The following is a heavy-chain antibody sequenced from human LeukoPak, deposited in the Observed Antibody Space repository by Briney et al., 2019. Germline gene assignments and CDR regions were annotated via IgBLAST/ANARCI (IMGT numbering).Heavy chain of an antibody. D-gene: IGHD3-22*01. Sequence: GGSLRLSCAASGFTFDDYAMHWVRHAPGKGLEWVSGISWNSGSIGYADSVKGRFTISRDNAKNTLYLQMNSLRAEDTAVYYCAKDFSVYYYDSRVLDYWGQGTLVTVSS. CDR3: AKDFSVYYYDSRVLDY. V-gene: IGHV3-9*01. J-gene: IGHJ4*02. CDR1: GFTFDDYA. CDR2: ISWNSGSI.